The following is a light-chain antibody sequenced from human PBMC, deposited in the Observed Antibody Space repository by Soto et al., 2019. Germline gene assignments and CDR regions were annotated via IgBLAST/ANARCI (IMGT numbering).Light chain of an antibody. V-gene: IGKV3-20*01. Sequence: EFVLTQSPGTLSLSPGERATLSCRASQSPSSSYFAWYQQKPGQAPRLLIYGVSSRATGIPDRFSGSGSGTDFTLTISRLEPEDFAVYFCQHYGTSPLTFGQGTKGEIK. CDR1: QSPSSSY. CDR3: QHYGTSPLT. J-gene: IGKJ1*01. CDR2: GVS.